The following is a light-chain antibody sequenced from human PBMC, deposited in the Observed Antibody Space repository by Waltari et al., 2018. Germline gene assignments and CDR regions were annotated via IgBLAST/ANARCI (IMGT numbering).Light chain of an antibody. J-gene: IGKJ5*01. V-gene: IGKV6-21*02. CDR3: HQSSKLPIT. CDR1: QSIGRS. CDR2: YAS. Sequence: EIVLTQSPDFQSVTPKEKVTITCRDSQSIGRSLHWYQRKPGQSPNLLIKYASQSISGVPSRFSGSGSGTDFTLTITSLEAEDAATYFCHQSSKLPITFGQGTRLEI.